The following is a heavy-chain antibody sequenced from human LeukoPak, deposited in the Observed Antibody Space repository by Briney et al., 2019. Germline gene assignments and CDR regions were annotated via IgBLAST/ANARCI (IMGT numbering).Heavy chain of an antibody. CDR3: ARDVYYDSSGYDRSSGD. Sequence: PGGSLRLSCAASGFTFSSYSMNWVRQAPGKGLEWVSSISSSSSYIYYADSVKGRFTISRDNSKNTLYLQMNSLRAEDTAVYYCARDVYYDSSGYDRSSGDWGQGTLVTVSS. D-gene: IGHD3-22*01. CDR1: GFTFSSYS. J-gene: IGHJ4*02. V-gene: IGHV3-21*01. CDR2: ISSSSSYI.